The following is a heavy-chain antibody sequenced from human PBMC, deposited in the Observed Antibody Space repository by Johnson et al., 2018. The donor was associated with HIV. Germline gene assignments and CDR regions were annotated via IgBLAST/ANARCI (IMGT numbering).Heavy chain of an antibody. V-gene: IGHV3-11*04. CDR1: GFTFRDYY. CDR2: ISTSGSTI. Sequence: QVQLVESGGGLVKPGGSLRLSCAASGFTFRDYYMSWIRQAPGKGLEWVSYISTSGSTIYYADSVKGRFTISRDNAKNSLSLQMNSLKTEDTAVYYCARRTYCTGDSCSSGLGTFDLWGQGTMVTVSS. J-gene: IGHJ3*01. D-gene: IGHD2-15*01. CDR3: ARRTYCTGDSCSSGLGTFDL.